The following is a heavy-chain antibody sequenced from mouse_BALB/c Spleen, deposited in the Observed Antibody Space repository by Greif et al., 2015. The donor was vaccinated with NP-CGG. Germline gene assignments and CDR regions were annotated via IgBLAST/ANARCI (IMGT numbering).Heavy chain of an antibody. V-gene: IGHV3-8*02. Sequence: EVQVVESGPSLVKPSQTLSLTCSVTGDSITSGYWNWIRKFPGNKLEYMGYISYSGSTYYNPSLKSRISITRDTSKNXYYLQFNSVTTEDTATYYCASFSTIPSYYYAMDYWGQGTSVTVSS. CDR1: GDSITSGY. D-gene: IGHD2-1*01. CDR2: ISYSGST. J-gene: IGHJ4*01. CDR3: ASFSTIPSYYYAMDY.